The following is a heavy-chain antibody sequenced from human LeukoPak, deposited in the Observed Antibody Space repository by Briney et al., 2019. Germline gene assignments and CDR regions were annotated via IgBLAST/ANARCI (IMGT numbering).Heavy chain of an antibody. V-gene: IGHV5-51*01. J-gene: IGHJ5*02. Sequence: GESLKISCQGSGYSFSNYWIAWVRQMPGKGLEWMGFIYPGDSDTTYSPSFQGQVTVSADKSISTAYLQWGSLKASDTAMYYCARRKYGGGGENWFDPGGQGTLVTVSS. D-gene: IGHD2-21*01. CDR2: IYPGDSDT. CDR1: GYSFSNYW. CDR3: ARRKYGGGGENWFDP.